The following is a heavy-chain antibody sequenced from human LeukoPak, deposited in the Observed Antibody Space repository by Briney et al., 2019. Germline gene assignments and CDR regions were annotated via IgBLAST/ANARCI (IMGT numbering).Heavy chain of an antibody. CDR3: AKDRGGYYDSSGYYDY. CDR1: GFTFSSYA. Sequence: GGALRLSCAASGFTFSSYAMSWVRQAPGKGLEWVSAIIGSGGSTYYADSVKGRVTISRDNSKNKLYLQMNSLRAEDTAVYYCAKDRGGYYDSSGYYDYWGQGTLVTVSS. V-gene: IGHV3-23*01. D-gene: IGHD3-22*01. CDR2: IIGSGGST. J-gene: IGHJ4*02.